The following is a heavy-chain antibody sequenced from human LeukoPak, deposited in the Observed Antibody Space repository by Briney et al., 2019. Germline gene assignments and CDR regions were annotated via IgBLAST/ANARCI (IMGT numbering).Heavy chain of an antibody. D-gene: IGHD2-2*01. V-gene: IGHV1-8*03. CDR2: MNPNSGNT. Sequence: GASVKVSCKASGYTFTSYDINWVRQATGQGLEWMGWMNPNSGNTGYAQKFQGRVTITRNTSISTAYMELSSPRSEDTAVYYCARGLYCSSTSCYHNWFDPWGQGTLVTVSS. J-gene: IGHJ5*02. CDR3: ARGLYCSSTSCYHNWFDP. CDR1: GYTFTSYD.